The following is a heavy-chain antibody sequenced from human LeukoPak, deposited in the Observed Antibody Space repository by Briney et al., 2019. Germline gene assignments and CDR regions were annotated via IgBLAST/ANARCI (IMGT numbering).Heavy chain of an antibody. CDR3: ARGGIQVSGIDEFDY. J-gene: IGHJ4*02. D-gene: IGHD6-19*01. CDR1: GFTLIDYD. CDR2: IGIRGDT. Sequence: SGGSLRLSCGASGFTLIDYDMHWVRQVIGKGLEWVSAIGIRGDTHYSGSVKGRFTISRENAESSLYLQMNSLRAEDTAVYYCARGGIQVSGIDEFDYWGQGTLVTVSS. V-gene: IGHV3-13*01.